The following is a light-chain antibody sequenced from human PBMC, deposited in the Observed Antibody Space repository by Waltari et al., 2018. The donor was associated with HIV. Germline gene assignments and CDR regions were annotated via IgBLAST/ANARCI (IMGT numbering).Light chain of an antibody. V-gene: IGLV3-19*01. Sequence: SSEVTQDPAVSVALGQTVRITCQGDSLRSYSARWYQQKPGQAPILVIYGKNNRPSGFPDRFAGSSSGNTASLTITGAHAEDEADYYCNSLDNSGVLVVFGGGTKLTVL. CDR1: SLRSYS. CDR3: NSLDNSGVLVV. J-gene: IGLJ2*01. CDR2: GKN.